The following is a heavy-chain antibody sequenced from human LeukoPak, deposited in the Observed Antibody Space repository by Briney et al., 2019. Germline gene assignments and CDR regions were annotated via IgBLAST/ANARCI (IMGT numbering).Heavy chain of an antibody. CDR1: GGSINSGNYY. D-gene: IGHD5-24*01. V-gene: IGHV4-31*03. CDR3: ARDLGGDGYNLRNWFDP. J-gene: IGHJ5*02. CDR2: ISYSGSR. Sequence: KSSETLSLTCTVSGGSINSGNYYWSWIRQHPGKGLEWIGYISYSGSRYYNPPPKSRVTISIDLSKNQFSLKLSSVTAADTAVYYCARDLGGDGYNLRNWFDPWGQGTLVTVSS.